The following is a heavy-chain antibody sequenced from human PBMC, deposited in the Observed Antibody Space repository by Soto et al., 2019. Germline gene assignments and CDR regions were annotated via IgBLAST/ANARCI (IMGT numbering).Heavy chain of an antibody. Sequence: QVQLVQSGAEVKKPGASVKVSCKASGYAFTDYYMHWVRQAPGQGLEWMGWINPNSGGTNYAQKFQGWVTMTRDTSISTAYMVLNRDATAVYDCARAYSSSDDCDYWGQGTLVTVSS. CDR1: GYAFTDYY. D-gene: IGHD3-22*01. V-gene: IGHV1-2*04. J-gene: IGHJ4*02. CDR3: ARAYSSSDDCDY. CDR2: INPNSGGT.